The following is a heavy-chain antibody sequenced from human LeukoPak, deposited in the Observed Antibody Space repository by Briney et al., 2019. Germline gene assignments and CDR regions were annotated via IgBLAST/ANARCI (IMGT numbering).Heavy chain of an antibody. CDR1: GGSISSSSYY. CDR3: ARLQRVRAFDT. D-gene: IGHD4/OR15-4a*01. CDR2: IYYSGST. V-gene: IGHV4-39*01. Sequence: SETLSLTCTVSGGSISSSSYYWGWIRQPPGKGLEWIGSIYYSGSTYYNPSLKSRVTISVDTSKNQFSLKLSSVTAADTAVYYCARLQRVRAFDTWGQGTMVTVSS. J-gene: IGHJ3*02.